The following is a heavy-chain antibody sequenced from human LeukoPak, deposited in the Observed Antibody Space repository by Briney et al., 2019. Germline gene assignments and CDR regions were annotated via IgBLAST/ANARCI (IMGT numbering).Heavy chain of an antibody. CDR1: GFTFSSYW. CDR2: INSDGSST. Sequence: AGGSLRLSCAASGFTFSSYWMHWVRQAPGKGLVWVSRINSDGSSTSYADSVKGRFTISRDNAKNTLYLQMNSLRAEDTAVYYCVSYYDRSLPSDYWGQGTLVTVSS. J-gene: IGHJ4*02. D-gene: IGHD3-22*01. CDR3: VSYYDRSLPSDY. V-gene: IGHV3-74*01.